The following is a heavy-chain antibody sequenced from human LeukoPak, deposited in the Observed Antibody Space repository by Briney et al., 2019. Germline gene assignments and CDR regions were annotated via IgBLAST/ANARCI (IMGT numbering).Heavy chain of an antibody. CDR2: IYYSGNT. D-gene: IGHD6-13*01. CDR1: GGSISSYY. J-gene: IGHJ6*02. CDR3: ARGAVIAAADEYYYGMDV. Sequence: SETLSLTCTVSGGSISSYYWSWIRQPPGKGLEWIGYIYYSGNTNYNPPLKTRVTISVDTSKNQFSLKLSSETAADTAVYYCARGAVIAAADEYYYGMDVRGQGTTVTVSS. V-gene: IGHV4-59*01.